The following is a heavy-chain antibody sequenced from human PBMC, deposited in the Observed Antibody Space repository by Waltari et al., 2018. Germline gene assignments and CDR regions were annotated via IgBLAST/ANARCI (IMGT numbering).Heavy chain of an antibody. Sequence: QVQLQQWGAGLLKPSETLSLTCAVYGGSFSGYYWSWIRQPPGKGLEWIGEINQSGSTNYNPSLKRRVTISVDTSKNQFSLKLSSVTAADTAVYYCARGQSCPMYAASTYYFDYWGQGTLVTVSS. CDR1: GGSFSGYY. J-gene: IGHJ4*02. V-gene: IGHV4-34*01. CDR2: INQSGST. CDR3: ARGQSCPMYAASTYYFDY. D-gene: IGHD2-8*01.